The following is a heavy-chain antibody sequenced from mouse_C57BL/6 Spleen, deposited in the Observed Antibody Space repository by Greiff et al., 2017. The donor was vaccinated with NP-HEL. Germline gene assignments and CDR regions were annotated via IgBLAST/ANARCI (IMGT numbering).Heavy chain of an antibody. D-gene: IGHD2-5*01. CDR3: ARESNGAMDY. Sequence: VMLVESEGGLVQPGSSMKLSCTASGFTFSDYYMAWVRQVPEKGLEWVANINYDGSSTYYLDSLKSRFIISRDNAKNILYLQMSSLKSEDTATYYCARESNGAMDYWGQGTSVTVSS. CDR2: INYDGSST. V-gene: IGHV5-16*01. J-gene: IGHJ4*01. CDR1: GFTFSDYY.